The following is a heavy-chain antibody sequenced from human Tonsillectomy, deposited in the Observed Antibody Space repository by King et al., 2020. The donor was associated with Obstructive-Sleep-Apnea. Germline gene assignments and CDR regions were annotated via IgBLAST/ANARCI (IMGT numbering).Heavy chain of an antibody. V-gene: IGHV4-59*01. Sequence: QLQESGPGLVKPSETLSLTCTVSGGSISSYYWSWIRQPPGKGLEWIGFIYYSGSTNYNPSLKSPVTILVVTSKNQFSLKLSSVTAADTAVYYCARLRGEGTSGFHPFDYWGQGILVTVSS. CDR1: GGSISSYY. D-gene: IGHD2-8*01. J-gene: IGHJ4*02. CDR3: ARLRGEGTSGFHPFDY. CDR2: IYYSGST.